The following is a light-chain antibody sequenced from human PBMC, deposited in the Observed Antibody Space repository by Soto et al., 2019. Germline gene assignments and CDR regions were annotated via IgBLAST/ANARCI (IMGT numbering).Light chain of an antibody. Sequence: DIQMTQSPSTLSASVGDRVTITCRASQSISSWLAWYQQKQGKAPKLLIYKASSLESGVPSRFSGSGSGTELTITISSLQPDDFETYYGQQYNSYSQTFGQGTKVDIK. J-gene: IGKJ1*01. V-gene: IGKV1-5*03. CDR3: QQYNSYSQT. CDR2: KAS. CDR1: QSISSW.